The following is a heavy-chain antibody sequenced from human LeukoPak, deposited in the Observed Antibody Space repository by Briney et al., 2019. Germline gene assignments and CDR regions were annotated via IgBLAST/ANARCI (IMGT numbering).Heavy chain of an antibody. J-gene: IGHJ4*02. Sequence: PSETLSLTRTVSGGSLSSYYWSWIRQPPGKGLEWIGYIYSTGSANYNPSLKSRVTLSVDTAKNQFSLKLNSVTAADTAVYYCARMGGYSGYATHWGQGTLVTVSS. D-gene: IGHD5-12*01. CDR3: ARMGGYSGYATH. CDR1: GGSLSSYY. CDR2: IYSTGSA. V-gene: IGHV4-59*08.